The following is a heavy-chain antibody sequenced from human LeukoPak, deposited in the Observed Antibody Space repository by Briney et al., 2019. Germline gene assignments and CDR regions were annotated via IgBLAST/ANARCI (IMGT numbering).Heavy chain of an antibody. Sequence: GAPLQISGEGSGSIFTRNWIGWVRPLPGKGLEWMGIIYPGDSDTRYSPSFQGQVTISADKSINTTYLQWISLKASDTAMYYCARRVVNNRNWYFNLWGRGALVTVSS. D-gene: IGHD4-23*01. CDR2: IYPGDSDT. J-gene: IGHJ2*01. V-gene: IGHV5-51*01. CDR1: GSIFTRNW. CDR3: ARRVVNNRNWYFNL.